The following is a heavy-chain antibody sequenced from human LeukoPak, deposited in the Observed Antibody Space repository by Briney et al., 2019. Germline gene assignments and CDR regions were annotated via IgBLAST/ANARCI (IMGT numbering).Heavy chain of an antibody. V-gene: IGHV3-23*01. D-gene: IGHD6-19*01. CDR3: ARRAASSGYYFDQ. Sequence: GGSLRLSCAASGFTFSDYYLSWVRQAPGKGLEWVSTISSSGGNTYNADSVKGRFTISRDNSKNTLYLQMNSLRVEDTAVYYCARRAASSGYYFDQWGQGTLVTVSS. J-gene: IGHJ4*02. CDR2: ISSSGGNT. CDR1: GFTFSDYY.